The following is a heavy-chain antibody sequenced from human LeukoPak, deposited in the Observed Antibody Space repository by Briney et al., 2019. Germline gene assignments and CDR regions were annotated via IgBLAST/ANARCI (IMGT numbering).Heavy chain of an antibody. CDR1: GGSISIYY. V-gene: IGHV4-59*01. CDR3: ARRGDHFDY. Sequence: SETLSLTCTVSGGSISIYYWSWIRQPPGKGLEWIGYIYYSGSTNYNPSLKSRVTMSVDTSKNQFSLKLSSVTAADTAVYYCARRGDHFDYWGQGTLVTVSS. J-gene: IGHJ4*02. CDR2: IYYSGST. D-gene: IGHD4-17*01.